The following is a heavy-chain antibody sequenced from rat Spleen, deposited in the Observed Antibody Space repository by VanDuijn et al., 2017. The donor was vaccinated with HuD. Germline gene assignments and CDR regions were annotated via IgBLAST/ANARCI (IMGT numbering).Heavy chain of an antibody. J-gene: IGHJ3*01. CDR3: ARDNYDGTYYYGFAY. V-gene: IGHV5-25*01. CDR1: GFTFSNYY. D-gene: IGHD1-12*02. Sequence: EVQLVESGGGLVQPGRSLKLSCAASGFTFSNYYMAWVRQAPTKGLEWVASISTGGGNTYYRDSVKGRCTISRDNAKSTLYLQMNSLRSEDTATYYCARDNYDGTYYYGFAYWGQGTLVTVSS. CDR2: ISTGGGNT.